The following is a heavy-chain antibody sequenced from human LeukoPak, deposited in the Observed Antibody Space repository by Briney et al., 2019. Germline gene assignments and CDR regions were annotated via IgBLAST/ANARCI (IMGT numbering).Heavy chain of an antibody. Sequence: GGSLRLSCAASGFSFSDYAMRWVRRSPGKGLEYVSAIVSDGSSTYYANSVKGRFTISRDNSKNTLYLQMDSLRAEDMAVYYCARVGYCGRTTCYRLGAFDIWGQGTMVTVSS. V-gene: IGHV3-64*01. CDR1: GFSFSDYA. CDR3: ARVGYCGRTTCYRLGAFDI. J-gene: IGHJ3*02. CDR2: IVSDGSST. D-gene: IGHD2-2*02.